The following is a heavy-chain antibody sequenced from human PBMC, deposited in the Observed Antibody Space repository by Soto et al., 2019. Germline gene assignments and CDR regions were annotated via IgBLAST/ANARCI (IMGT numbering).Heavy chain of an antibody. V-gene: IGHV1-69*13. CDR2: IIPIFGTA. J-gene: IGHJ5*02. Sequence: SVKVSCKASGGTFSSYAISWVRQAPGQGLEWMGGIIPIFGTANYAQKFQGRVTITADESTSTAYKELSSLRSEDTAVYYCATSITGTTSWFDPWGQGTLVTVSS. CDR3: ATSITGTTSWFDP. CDR1: GGTFSSYA. D-gene: IGHD1-20*01.